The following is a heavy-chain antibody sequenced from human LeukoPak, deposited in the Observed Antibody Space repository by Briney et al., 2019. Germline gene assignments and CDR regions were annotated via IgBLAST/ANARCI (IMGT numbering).Heavy chain of an antibody. CDR1: GDGVSSNSAG. Sequence: SQTLSLTCAISGDGVSSNSAGWNWIRQSPSRGLEWLGRTYYRSKWYNDYAVSVKSRITINPDTSKNQFSPQLNSVTPEDTAVYYCAREGGTYLDYWGQGTLVTVSS. D-gene: IGHD2-15*01. V-gene: IGHV6-1*01. J-gene: IGHJ4*02. CDR2: TYYRSKWYN. CDR3: AREGGTYLDY.